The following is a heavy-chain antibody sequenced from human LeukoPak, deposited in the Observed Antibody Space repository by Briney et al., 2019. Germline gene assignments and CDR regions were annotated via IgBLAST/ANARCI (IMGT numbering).Heavy chain of an antibody. V-gene: IGHV4-59*11. Sequence: SETLSLTCTVSGGSISSHYWSWIRQPPGKGLEWIGYIYYSGSTNYNPSLKSRVTISVDTSKNQFSLKLSSVTAADTAVYYCARDKGYFGYWGQGTLVTVSS. J-gene: IGHJ4*02. CDR3: ARDKGYFGY. CDR1: GGSISSHY. CDR2: IYYSGST.